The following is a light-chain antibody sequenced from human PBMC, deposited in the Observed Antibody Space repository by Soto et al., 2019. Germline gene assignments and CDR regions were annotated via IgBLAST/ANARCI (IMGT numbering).Light chain of an antibody. J-gene: IGKJ2*01. V-gene: IGKV3-20*01. CDR1: QSVNSHL. Sequence: EVVLTQSPGTLSFSPGERVTLSCRASQSVNSHLVAWYQQTPGQAPRLLIFGSAKMATGIPDRLSGSGSGTDVTLTSTRLEPEDFAVYYGQHFGGSPPRYTFGQGTKLEIK. CDR3: QHFGGSPPRYT. CDR2: GSA.